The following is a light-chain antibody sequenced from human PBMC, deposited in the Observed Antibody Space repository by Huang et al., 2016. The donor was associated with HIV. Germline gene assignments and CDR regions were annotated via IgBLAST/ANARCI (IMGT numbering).Light chain of an antibody. CDR3: QQSYRLPRT. Sequence: DIQMTQSPSSLSASVGDRVIITCRASQSVTKYLNWYQHMPGKAPKLLIYGASTLQGGVSARFSGSGYGTEVTLSISSLQPEDAATYYCQQSYRLPRTFGQGTSLEI. J-gene: IGKJ2*02. CDR2: GAS. V-gene: IGKV1-39*01. CDR1: QSVTKY.